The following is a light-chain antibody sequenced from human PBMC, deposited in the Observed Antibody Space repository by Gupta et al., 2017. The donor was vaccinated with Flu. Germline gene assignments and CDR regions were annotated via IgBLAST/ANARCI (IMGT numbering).Light chain of an antibody. J-gene: IGLJ3*02. CDR3: SACDDSLSGHWV. CDR1: STNSGSNY. V-gene: IGLV1-47*02. CDR2: SNK. Sequence: QSVLTQPPPASGTPGQRGTISCSGSSTNSGSNYVYWYQQLPGTAPKLLIYSNKQRPSGVPDRFSGSKSGTSASLAISGLRSEDEADYYCSACDDSLSGHWVFGGGTKLTGL.